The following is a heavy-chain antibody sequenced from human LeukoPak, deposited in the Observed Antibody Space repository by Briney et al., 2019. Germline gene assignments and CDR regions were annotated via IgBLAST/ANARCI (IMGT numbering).Heavy chain of an antibody. D-gene: IGHD2-2*01. CDR2: IWYAGNNK. J-gene: IGHJ4*02. Sequence: GRSLRLSCAASGFTFSSYGMHWVRQAPGKGLEGVAVIWYAGNNKYYADSVKGRFTISRDNSKNTLYLQMNSLRADDTAGYYCASRSPALDYWGQGTLGTVSS. CDR3: ASRSPALDY. CDR1: GFTFSSYG. V-gene: IGHV3-33*01.